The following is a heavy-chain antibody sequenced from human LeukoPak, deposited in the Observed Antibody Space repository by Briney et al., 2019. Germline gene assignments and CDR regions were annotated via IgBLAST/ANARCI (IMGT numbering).Heavy chain of an antibody. D-gene: IGHD3-10*01. CDR3: ARLWFGEPPGY. CDR2: ISYDGTNK. CDR1: GFTFSSYG. Sequence: SGGSLRLSCEVSGFTFSSYGMNWVRQAPGKGLEWVAVISYDGTNKYYAESVKGRFTISRDNSKNTLYLQMNSLRAEDTAVYYCARLWFGEPPGYWGQGTLVTVSS. V-gene: IGHV3-33*08. J-gene: IGHJ4*02.